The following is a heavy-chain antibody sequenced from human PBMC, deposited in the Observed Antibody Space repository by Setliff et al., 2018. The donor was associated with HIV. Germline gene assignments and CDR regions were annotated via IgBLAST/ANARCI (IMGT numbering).Heavy chain of an antibody. D-gene: IGHD3-10*01. J-gene: IGHJ1*01. CDR3: ARERAGYFQH. CDR2: INEDGSEK. V-gene: IGHV3-7*01. CDR1: GFTFSTYW. Sequence: GSLRLSCAASGFTFSTYWMSWVRQPPGKGLEWVASINEDGSEKNYVDSVEGRFTISRDNAKKSMYLQMNSLRAEDTAVYYCARERAGYFQHWGQGTLVTVS.